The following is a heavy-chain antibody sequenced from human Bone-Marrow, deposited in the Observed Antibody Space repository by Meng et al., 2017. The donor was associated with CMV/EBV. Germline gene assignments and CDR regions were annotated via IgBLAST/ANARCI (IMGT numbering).Heavy chain of an antibody. CDR3: ARDFYDILTGCWYFDL. Sequence: AVSSGSYYWSWIRQPPGKGLEWIGYIYYSGSTNYNPSLKSRVTISVDTSKNQFSLKLSSVTAADTAVYYCARDFYDILTGCWYFDLWGRGTLVTVSS. CDR2: IYYSGST. V-gene: IGHV4-61*01. CDR1: AVSSGSYY. D-gene: IGHD3-9*01. J-gene: IGHJ2*01.